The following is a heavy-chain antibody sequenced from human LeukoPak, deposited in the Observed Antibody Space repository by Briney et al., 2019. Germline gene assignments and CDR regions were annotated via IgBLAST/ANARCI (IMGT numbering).Heavy chain of an antibody. CDR3: ASLAYYGSGSYVSDY. Sequence: SETLSLTCTVPGGSISSYYWSWIRQPPGKGLEWIGYIYYSGSTNYNPSLKSRVTISVDTSKNQFSLKLSSVTAADTAVYYCASLAYYGSGSYVSDYWGQGTLVTVSS. CDR1: GGSISSYY. V-gene: IGHV4-59*01. J-gene: IGHJ4*02. CDR2: IYYSGST. D-gene: IGHD3-10*01.